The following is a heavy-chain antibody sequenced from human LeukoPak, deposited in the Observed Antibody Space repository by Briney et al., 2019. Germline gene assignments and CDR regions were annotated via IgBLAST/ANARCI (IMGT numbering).Heavy chain of an antibody. CDR2: INGDGSST. V-gene: IGHV3-74*01. CDR1: GFTFSSYW. J-gene: IGHJ3*02. Sequence: GGSLRLSCAASGFTFSSYWMHWVRQAPGKGLVWVSRINGDGSSTSYADSVKGRFTISRDNAKNSLYLQMNSLRAEDTAVYYCARDSQRAFDIWGQGTMVTVSS. CDR3: ARDSQRAFDI.